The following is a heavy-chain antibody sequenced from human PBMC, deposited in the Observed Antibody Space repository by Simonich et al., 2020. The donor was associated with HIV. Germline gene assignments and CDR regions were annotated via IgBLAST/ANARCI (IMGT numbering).Heavy chain of an antibody. CDR1: GGSFSGYY. Sequence: QVQLQQWGAGLLKPSETLSLTCAVYGGSFSGYYWSWIRQPPGKGLEWIGEINHSGSTHYNPSLKSRVTRSVDTSKNQFSLKLSSVTAADTAVYYCARLTAGGLGEYFQHWGQGTLVTVSS. J-gene: IGHJ1*01. CDR2: INHSGST. D-gene: IGHD6-13*01. V-gene: IGHV4-34*01. CDR3: ARLTAGGLGEYFQH.